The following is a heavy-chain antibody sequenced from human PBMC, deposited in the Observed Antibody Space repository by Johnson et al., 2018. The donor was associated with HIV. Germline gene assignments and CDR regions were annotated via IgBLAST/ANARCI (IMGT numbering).Heavy chain of an antibody. CDR2: INSDGSST. D-gene: IGHD6-19*01. Sequence: VQLVESGGGLIQPGGSLRLSCAASGFSVSSNYMTWVRQAPGQGLVWVSRINSDGSSTSYADSVKGRFTISRDNSKNTLYLQMNSLRAEDTAVYYCAKGGSAVAVAFDIWGQGTMVTVSS. CDR1: GFSVSSNY. J-gene: IGHJ3*02. V-gene: IGHV3-66*03. CDR3: AKGGSAVAVAFDI.